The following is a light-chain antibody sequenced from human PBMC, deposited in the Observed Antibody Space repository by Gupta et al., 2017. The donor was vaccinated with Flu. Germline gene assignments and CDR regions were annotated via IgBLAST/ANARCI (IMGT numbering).Light chain of an antibody. CDR1: QSISSN. J-gene: IGKJ2*03. CDR2: DTS. V-gene: IGKV3-15*01. Sequence: ETVMTQSPATLSVSPGERASLSCRASQSISSNLAWYQHKPGQAPRLLIYDTSTRATGIPARFSGSGSGTEFTLTISSLQSEDFAVYYCQQYNNWPPYSFGQGTKLEIK. CDR3: QQYNNWPPYS.